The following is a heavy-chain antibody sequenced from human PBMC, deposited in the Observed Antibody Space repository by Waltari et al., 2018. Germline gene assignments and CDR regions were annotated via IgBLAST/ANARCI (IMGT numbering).Heavy chain of an antibody. J-gene: IGHJ5*02. CDR3: ARDLSYYYDSSGYYWFDP. CDR2: IIPIFGTA. D-gene: IGHD3-22*01. V-gene: IGHV1-69*05. CDR1: GGTFSSYA. Sequence: QVQLVQSGAEVKKPGSSVKVSCKASGGTFSSYAISWVRQAPGHGLEWMGGIIPIFGTANYAQKFQGRVTITTDESTSTAYMELSSLRSEDTAVYYCARDLSYYYDSSGYYWFDPWGQGTLVTVSS.